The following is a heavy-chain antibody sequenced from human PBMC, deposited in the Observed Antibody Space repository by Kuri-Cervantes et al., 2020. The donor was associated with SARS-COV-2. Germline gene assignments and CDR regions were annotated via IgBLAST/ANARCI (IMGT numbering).Heavy chain of an antibody. D-gene: IGHD1-26*01. CDR3: ARVVFRWELPGAFDI. Sequence: GGSLRLSCAASGFTFSGYSMNWVRQAPGKGLEWVSSISSSSSYIYYADSVKGRFTISRDNAKNSLYLQMNSLKAEDTAVYYCARVVFRWELPGAFDIWGQGTMVTVSS. CDR2: ISSSSSYI. J-gene: IGHJ3*02. CDR1: GFTFSGYS. V-gene: IGHV3-21*01.